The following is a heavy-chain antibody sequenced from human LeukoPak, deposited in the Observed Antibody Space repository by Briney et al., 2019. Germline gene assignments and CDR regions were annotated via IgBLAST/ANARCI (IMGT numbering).Heavy chain of an antibody. CDR3: AREVITPGDSDGFDL. CDR2: IHYDGRA. D-gene: IGHD2-2*01. V-gene: IGHV4-30-4*08. J-gene: IGHJ3*01. Sequence: PSETLSLTCTVSGGSISSANHFWSWVRQSPGVGLEWIGYIHYDGRAHYNPSLKSRASMSLDMSKNQFSLSLSSVTAADTAIYYCAREVITPGDSDGFDLWGQGTMVSVSS. CDR1: GGSISSANHF.